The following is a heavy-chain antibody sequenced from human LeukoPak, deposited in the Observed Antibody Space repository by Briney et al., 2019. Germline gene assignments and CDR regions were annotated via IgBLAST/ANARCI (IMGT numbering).Heavy chain of an antibody. CDR3: ARGGSGYCSGGSCYSRGAWFDP. V-gene: IGHV4-34*01. J-gene: IGHJ5*02. CDR1: GGSFSGYY. Sequence: KPSETLSLTCAVYGGSFSGYYWSWIRQPPGKGLEWIGDINHSGSTNYNPSLKSRVTISVDTSKNQFSLKLSSVTAAVTAVYYCARGGSGYCSGGSCYSRGAWFDPWGQGTLVTVSS. D-gene: IGHD2-15*01. CDR2: INHSGST.